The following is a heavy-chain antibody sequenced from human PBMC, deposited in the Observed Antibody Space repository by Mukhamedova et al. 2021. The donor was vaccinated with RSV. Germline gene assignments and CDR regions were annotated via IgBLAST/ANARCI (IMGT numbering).Heavy chain of an antibody. J-gene: IGHJ1*01. V-gene: IGHV3-7*03. D-gene: IGHD6-13*01. Sequence: DGTEKYYVDSVRGRFTISRDYAKNSLYLQMNNLRAEDTAVYYCARAFTPYSTAQIYDHWGQGTLATVSS. CDR2: DGTEK. CDR3: ARAFTPYSTAQIYDH.